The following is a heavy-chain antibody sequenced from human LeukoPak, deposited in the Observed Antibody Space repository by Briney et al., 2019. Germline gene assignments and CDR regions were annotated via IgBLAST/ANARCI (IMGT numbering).Heavy chain of an antibody. D-gene: IGHD3-10*01. CDR2: ISGSGGST. Sequence: HPGGSLRLSCAASGFTFSSYAMSWVRQAPGKGLEWVSAISGSGGSTYYADSVKGRFTISRDNSKNTLYLQMNSLRAEDTAVYYCAREIGYGSGSYYPLYGMDVWGQGTTVTVSS. V-gene: IGHV3-23*01. CDR3: AREIGYGSGSYYPLYGMDV. CDR1: GFTFSSYA. J-gene: IGHJ6*02.